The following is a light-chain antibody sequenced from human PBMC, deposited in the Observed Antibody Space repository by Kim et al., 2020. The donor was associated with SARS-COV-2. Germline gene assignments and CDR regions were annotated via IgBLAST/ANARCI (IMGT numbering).Light chain of an antibody. Sequence: RQAATRTCTGNNNNVGDQGAAWLQLHQGHPPKLLSDRINLRPSGISARFSASRSGNTASLTITGLQPEDEADYYCSAWDSSLNAWVFGGGTQLTVL. CDR3: SAWDSSLNAWV. CDR1: NNNVGDQG. J-gene: IGLJ3*02. CDR2: RIN. V-gene: IGLV10-54*04.